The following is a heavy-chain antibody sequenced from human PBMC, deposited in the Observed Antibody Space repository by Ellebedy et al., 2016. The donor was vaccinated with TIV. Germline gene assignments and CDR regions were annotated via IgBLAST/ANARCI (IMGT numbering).Heavy chain of an antibody. J-gene: IGHJ5*02. CDR3: ARAPLTYYYDTNGYVGWFDP. Sequence: GESLKIPXAPSGFTFSSYSMNWVRQASGKGLEWVLSISSSSSYIYYADSVKGRFTISRDNAKNSLYLQMNSLRAEDTAVYYCARAPLTYYYDTNGYVGWFDPWGQGTLVTVSS. D-gene: IGHD3-22*01. CDR2: ISSSSSYI. V-gene: IGHV3-21*01. CDR1: GFTFSSYS.